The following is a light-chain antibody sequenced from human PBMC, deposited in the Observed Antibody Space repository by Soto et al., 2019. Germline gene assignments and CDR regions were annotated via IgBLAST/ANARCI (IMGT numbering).Light chain of an antibody. V-gene: IGLV1-44*01. CDR3: AAWDDSLNGPV. CDR2: NND. Sequence: SVLTQPPSASGTPGQRVTISCSGSSSNIGSNAVNWYEQVPGTAPKVVIYNNDQRPSGVPDRLSGSKSGTSASLAISGLQSEDEADYYCAAWDDSLNGPVFGGGTKVTVL. J-gene: IGLJ3*02. CDR1: SSNIGSNA.